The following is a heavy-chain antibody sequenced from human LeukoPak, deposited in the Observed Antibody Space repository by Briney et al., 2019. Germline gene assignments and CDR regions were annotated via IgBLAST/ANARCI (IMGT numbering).Heavy chain of an antibody. CDR3: ARASGYYEYYFDY. V-gene: IGHV4-59*01. D-gene: IGHD3-3*01. CDR1: GGSISSYY. CDR2: IYYSGST. J-gene: IGHJ4*02. Sequence: SETLSLTCTVSGGSISSYYWSWIRQPPGKGLEWIGYIYYSGSTNYNPSLKSRVTISVDTSKNQFSLKLSSVTAADPAVYYCARASGYYEYYFDYWGQGTLVTVSS.